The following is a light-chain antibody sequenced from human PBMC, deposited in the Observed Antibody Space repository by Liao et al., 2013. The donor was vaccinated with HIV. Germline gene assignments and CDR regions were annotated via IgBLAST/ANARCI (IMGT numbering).Light chain of an antibody. CDR1: KLGDKY. CDR3: QAWDSSTGV. J-gene: IGLJ1*01. V-gene: IGLV3-1*01. Sequence: SYELTQPPSVSVSPGQTASITCSGDKLGDKYACWYQQKPGQSPVLVIYEAYKRPSGIPERFSGSNSGNTATLTISGTQAMDEADYYCQAWDSSTGVFGTGTKVTVL. CDR2: EAY.